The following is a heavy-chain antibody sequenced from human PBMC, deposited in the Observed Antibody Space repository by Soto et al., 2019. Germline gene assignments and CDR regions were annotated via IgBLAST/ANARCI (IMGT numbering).Heavy chain of an antibody. CDR2: ISNDENIK. V-gene: IGHV3-33*01. CDR1: GFNFGNFG. CDR3: ARVLRGVLDY. J-gene: IGHJ4*02. D-gene: IGHD5-12*01. Sequence: GGSLRLSCVASGFNFGNFGMHWVRQAPGKWLEWLTVISNDENIKQDSVRGRFAIARDNSKNTLYLHLTSLRAEDTAIYYCARVLRGVLDYWGQGXLVTVSS.